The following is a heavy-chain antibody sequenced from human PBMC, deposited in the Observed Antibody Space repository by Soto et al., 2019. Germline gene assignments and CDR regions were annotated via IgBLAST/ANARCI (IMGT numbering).Heavy chain of an antibody. V-gene: IGHV3-23*01. J-gene: IGHJ5*02. D-gene: IGHD5-12*01. CDR2: ISNSGHSA. CDR1: GFTFSSYA. Sequence: WVSLRLSCAASGFTFSSYAVNLVRQAQGKGLEWISVISNSGHSAYYPDSVKGRFTISRDNSKNTLYLQIKSLRAEDTAAYFCAKGGPTFLNWFGPWGQRTLVAVSS. CDR3: AKGGPTFLNWFGP.